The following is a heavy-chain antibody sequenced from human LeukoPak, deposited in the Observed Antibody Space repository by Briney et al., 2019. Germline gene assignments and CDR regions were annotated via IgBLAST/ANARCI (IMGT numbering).Heavy chain of an antibody. J-gene: IGHJ4*02. CDR3: ARTVARIGY. V-gene: IGHV3-48*03. CDR1: GFTFSSYE. CDR2: ISSSGNTI. Sequence: GSLRLSCTASGFTFSSYEMNWVRQAPGKGLEWVSHISSSGNTIYYTDSVKGRFTISRDNSKNLLYLQMNSLKAEDTAIYYCARTVARIGYWGQGTLVAVSS. D-gene: IGHD4-23*01.